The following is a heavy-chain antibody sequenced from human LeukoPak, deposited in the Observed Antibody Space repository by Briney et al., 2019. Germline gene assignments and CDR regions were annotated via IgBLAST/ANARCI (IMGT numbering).Heavy chain of an antibody. J-gene: IGHJ4*02. V-gene: IGHV3-23*01. D-gene: IGHD5-12*01. Sequence: PGGSLRLSCAASGFXFTNYAMSWVRQAPGKGLEWVSAISGGGSRTYYADSVKGRFSISRDNSRNTLHLLMNSLRPEDTAVYYCARYDGEATNLYLDYWGQGTLVTVSS. CDR2: ISGGGSRT. CDR1: GFXFTNYA. CDR3: ARYDGEATNLYLDY.